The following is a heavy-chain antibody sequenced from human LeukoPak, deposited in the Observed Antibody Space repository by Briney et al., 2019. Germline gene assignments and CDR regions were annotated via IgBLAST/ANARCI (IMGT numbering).Heavy chain of an antibody. J-gene: IGHJ4*02. V-gene: IGHV1-46*01. CDR2: INPSGGST. CDR1: GYTFTSYY. D-gene: IGHD6-13*01. CDR3: ARDGTHSSSWYGPYFDY. Sequence: ASVKVSCKASGYTFTSYYMHWVRQAPGQGLEWMGIINPSGGSTSYAQKFQGRVTMTRDTSTSTVYMELSSLRSEDTAVYYCARDGTHSSSWYGPYFDYWGQGTLVTVSS.